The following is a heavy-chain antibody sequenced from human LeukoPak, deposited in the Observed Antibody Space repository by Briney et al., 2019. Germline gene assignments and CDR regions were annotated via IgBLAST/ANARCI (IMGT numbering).Heavy chain of an antibody. CDR2: INPNSGGT. D-gene: IGHD2-2*01. V-gene: IGHV1-2*02. CDR1: GYTFTGYY. CDR3: AGARSTSSYIDY. Sequence: ASVKVSCKASGYTFTGYYMHWVRQAPGQGLEWMGWINPNSGGTNYAQKFQGRVTMTRDTSISTAYMELSRLRSDDTAVYYCAGARSTSSYIDYWGQGTLVTVSS. J-gene: IGHJ4*02.